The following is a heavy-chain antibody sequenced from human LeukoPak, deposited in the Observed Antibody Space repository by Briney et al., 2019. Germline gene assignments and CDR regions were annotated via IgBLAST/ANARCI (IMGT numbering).Heavy chain of an antibody. CDR1: GGSISSGSYY. J-gene: IGHJ4*02. CDR2: IYTSGST. V-gene: IGHV4-61*02. CDR3: ARELYTYYDFWSGSGYFDY. Sequence: PSETLSLTCTVSGGSISSGSYYWSWIRQPAGKGLEWIGRIYTSGSTNYNPSLKSRVTISVDTSKNQFSLKLSSVTAADTAVYYCARELYTYYDFWSGSGYFDYWGQGTLVTVSS. D-gene: IGHD3-3*01.